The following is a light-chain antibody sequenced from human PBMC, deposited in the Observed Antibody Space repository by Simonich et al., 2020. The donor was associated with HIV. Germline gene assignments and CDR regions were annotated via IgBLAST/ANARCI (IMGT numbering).Light chain of an antibody. CDR2: AAS. V-gene: IGKV1-NL1*01. CDR1: QGISTW. Sequence: DILMTKSPSSVSASVGDRVTLTCRASQGISTWLAWYQQKPGKAPKLLIYAASRLESEVPSRFSGSGSGTDYTLTISSLQPEDFATYYCQQYYSTPFTFGPGTKVDIK. CDR3: QQYYSTPFT. J-gene: IGKJ3*01.